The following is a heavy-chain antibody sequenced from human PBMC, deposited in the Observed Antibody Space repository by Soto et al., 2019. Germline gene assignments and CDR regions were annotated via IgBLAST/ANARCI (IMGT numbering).Heavy chain of an antibody. CDR2: IIPIFGTA. V-gene: IGHV1-69*13. J-gene: IGHJ2*01. CDR1: GGSFSSYA. Sequence: GASVKLSCKASGGSFSSYAISWGRKNPGQGLEWMGGIIPIFGTANYAQKFQGRVTITADESTSTAYMELSSLRSEDTAVYYCASRQRTIPDPGNTWYFDLWGRGTLVTVSS. CDR3: ASRQRTIPDPGNTWYFDL.